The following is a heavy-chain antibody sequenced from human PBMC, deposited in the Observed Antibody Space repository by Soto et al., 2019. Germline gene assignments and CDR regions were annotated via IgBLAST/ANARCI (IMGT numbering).Heavy chain of an antibody. Sequence: PSETLSLTCTVSGGSISSSSYYWGWIRQPPGKGLEWIGSIYYSGSTYYNLSLKSRVTISVDTSKNQFSLKLSSVTAADTAVYYCARGGWRHIDYWGQGTLVTVSS. V-gene: IGHV4-39*07. CDR2: IYYSGST. CDR1: GGSISSSSYY. J-gene: IGHJ4*02. D-gene: IGHD3-3*01. CDR3: ARGGWRHIDY.